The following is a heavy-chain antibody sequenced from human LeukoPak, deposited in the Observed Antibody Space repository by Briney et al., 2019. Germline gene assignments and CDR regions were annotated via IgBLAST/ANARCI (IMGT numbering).Heavy chain of an antibody. CDR1: GFTFSNNW. J-gene: IGHJ6*03. CDR2: IKEDGSET. V-gene: IGHV3-7*01. Sequence: PGGSLRLSCAASGFTFSNNWMTWVRKAPGKGLEWVANIKEDGSETYYVDSVRGRFIVSRDNAKNSLYLQMSRLRAADTAIYYCARVVPCSSSSCYSLHYYMDVWGKGTTVTVSS. CDR3: ARVVPCSSSSCYSLHYYMDV. D-gene: IGHD2-15*01.